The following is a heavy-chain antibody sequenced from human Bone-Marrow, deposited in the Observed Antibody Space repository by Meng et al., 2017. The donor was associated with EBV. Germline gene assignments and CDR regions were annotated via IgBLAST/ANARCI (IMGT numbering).Heavy chain of an antibody. V-gene: IGHV1-24*01. CDR3: ATSVIVIMLTTSRDY. D-gene: IGHD2-8*01. CDR2: FHPQGEK. CDR1: GYGVTDAA. J-gene: IGHJ4*02. Sequence: QSGAVVRMPGASVNVSCKVSGYGVTDAARMWGRKAPGKGLEWRGGFHPQGEKIYAQKFQGRVTMSEDTSTDTAYMELTSLRSDDTAVYYCATSVIVIMLTTSRDYWGQGTLVTVSS.